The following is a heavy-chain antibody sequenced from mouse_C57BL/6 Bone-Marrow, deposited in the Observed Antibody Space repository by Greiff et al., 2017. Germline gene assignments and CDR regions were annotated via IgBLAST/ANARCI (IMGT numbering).Heavy chain of an antibody. CDR2: IDPSDSYT. J-gene: IGHJ3*01. V-gene: IGHV1-69*01. Sequence: QVQLKQSGAELVMPGASVKLSCKASGYTFTSYWMHWVKQRPGQGLEWIGEIDPSDSYTNYNQKFKGKSTLTVDKSSSTAYMQLSSLTSEDSAVYYCARTIYYDYDAAYWGQGTLVTVSA. CDR3: ARTIYYDYDAAY. D-gene: IGHD2-4*01. CDR1: GYTFTSYW.